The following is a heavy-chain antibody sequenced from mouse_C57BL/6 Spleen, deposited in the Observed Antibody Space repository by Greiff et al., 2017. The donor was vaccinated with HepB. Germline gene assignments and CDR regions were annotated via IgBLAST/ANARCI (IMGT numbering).Heavy chain of an antibody. CDR1: GFTFSSYG. Sequence: VQLKESGGDLVKPGGSLKLSCAASGFTFSSYGMSWVRPTPDKRLEWVATISSGGSYTYYPDSVKGRFTISRDNAKNTLYLQMSSLKSEDTAMYYCARHGPSYYYGSSPYYFDYWGQGTTLTVSS. V-gene: IGHV5-6*01. CDR3: ARHGPSYYYGSSPYYFDY. J-gene: IGHJ2*01. CDR2: ISSGGSYT. D-gene: IGHD1-1*01.